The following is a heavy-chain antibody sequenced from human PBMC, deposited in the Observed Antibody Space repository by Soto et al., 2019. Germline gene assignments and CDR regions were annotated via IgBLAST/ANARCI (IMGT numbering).Heavy chain of an antibody. J-gene: IGHJ6*02. CDR2: VYYSGST. D-gene: IGHD3-10*01. CDR3: ARDSHITLARGGYYSYAMDV. V-gene: IGHV4-61*01. CDR1: GASVSSGSYY. Sequence: QVQMQESGPGLVKPSETLSLTCTVSGASVSSGSYYWSWIRQPPGEGLEWIGYVYYSGSTNYNPSLESRVTISVDTSENQFSLNRRSVTAADTAVYYCARDSHITLARGGYYSYAMDVWGQGTTVTVSS.